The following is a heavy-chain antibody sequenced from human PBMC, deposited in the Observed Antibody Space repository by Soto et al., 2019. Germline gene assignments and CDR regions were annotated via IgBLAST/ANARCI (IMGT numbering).Heavy chain of an antibody. Sequence: GGSLRLSFAASGFSFRSYSMNWVRQAPGKGLEWISYISSSSMTIYYADSVKDRFIISRDNAKNSLYLQMNSLRDEDTAVYYCARDGTYSDSSGFWPWGQGTMVTVSS. D-gene: IGHD3-22*01. V-gene: IGHV3-48*02. CDR3: ARDGTYSDSSGFWP. J-gene: IGHJ3*01. CDR2: ISSSSMTI. CDR1: GFSFRSYS.